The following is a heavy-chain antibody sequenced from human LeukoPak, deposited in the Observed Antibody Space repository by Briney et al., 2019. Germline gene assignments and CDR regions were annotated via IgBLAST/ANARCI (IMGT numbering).Heavy chain of an antibody. Sequence: GGSLRLSCAASGFTFSSYAMSWVRQAPGKGLEWVSAISGSGGSTYYADSVKGRFTISRDNAKNSLYLQMNSLRAEDTALYYCAREVAVAGPPLGDWGQGTLVTVSS. CDR1: GFTFSSYA. CDR2: ISGSGGST. D-gene: IGHD6-19*01. V-gene: IGHV3-23*01. J-gene: IGHJ4*02. CDR3: AREVAVAGPPLGD.